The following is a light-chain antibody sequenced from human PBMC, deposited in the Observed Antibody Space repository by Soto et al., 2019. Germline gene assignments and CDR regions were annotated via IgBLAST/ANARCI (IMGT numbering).Light chain of an antibody. CDR2: GGT. CDR3: CSYAGITTYYV. J-gene: IGLJ1*01. CDR1: SSDVGSYNL. Sequence: QSLLTQPASVSGSPGQSITISCTGTSSDVGSYNLVSWYQQHPGEAPKLMIYGGTKRPSGVSNRFSGSKSGNTASLTISGLQAEDEADYYCCSYAGITTYYVFGTGTKLTVL. V-gene: IGLV2-23*01.